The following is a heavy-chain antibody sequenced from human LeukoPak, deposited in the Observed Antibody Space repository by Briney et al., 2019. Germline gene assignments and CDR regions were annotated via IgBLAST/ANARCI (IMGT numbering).Heavy chain of an antibody. CDR2: IYYSGST. D-gene: IGHD3-22*01. Sequence: PSETLSLTCTVSGGSLSSFYWSWLRQPPGKGLEWLGYIYYSGSTNYNPSLESRVTISVDTSKNQFSLKLSSVTAADTAVYYCARTILEYYYDSNGRYYFDYWGQGTLVTVSS. CDR3: ARTILEYYYDSNGRYYFDY. V-gene: IGHV4-59*01. J-gene: IGHJ4*02. CDR1: GGSLSSFY.